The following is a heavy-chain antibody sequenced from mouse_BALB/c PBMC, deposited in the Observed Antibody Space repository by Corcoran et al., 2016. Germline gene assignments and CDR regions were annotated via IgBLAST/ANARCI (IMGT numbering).Heavy chain of an antibody. CDR3: ARLGYDYGIHWYFDV. V-gene: IGHV1-18*01. J-gene: IGHJ1*01. CDR2: INPNYDSN. Sequence: EVHLKQFGAELVTPGASVQISCKPSGSTFTDYNMDWVKQSHGKSLEWIGDINPNYDSNRYNQQVKGKATLTVDKSASTAYMELRSLTSEDTAVYYCARLGYDYGIHWYFDVWGAGTTVTVSS. D-gene: IGHD2-4*01. CDR1: GSTFTDYN.